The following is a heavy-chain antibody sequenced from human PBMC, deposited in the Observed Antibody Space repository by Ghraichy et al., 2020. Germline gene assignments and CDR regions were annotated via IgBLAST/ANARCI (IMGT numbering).Heavy chain of an antibody. V-gene: IGHV4-39*01. CDR2: VYYSGST. CDR1: GGSISSSSYK. J-gene: IGHJ5*02. Sequence: ESLNISCTVSGGSISSSSYKWGWIRQPPGKGLEWIGSVYYSGSTHYKPSLKSRVTISVDTSKNQFSLKLGSVTAADTAVYYCARHYYYGSGSYSGVDPWGQGTLVTVSS. CDR3: ARHYYYGSGSYSGVDP. D-gene: IGHD3-10*01.